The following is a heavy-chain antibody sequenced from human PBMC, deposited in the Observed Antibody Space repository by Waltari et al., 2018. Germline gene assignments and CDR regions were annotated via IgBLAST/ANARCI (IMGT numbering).Heavy chain of an antibody. CDR3: ARKRSNTSGDVFFDY. J-gene: IGHJ4*02. Sequence: QVQLVQSGAAVKKPGASVKVSCKSSGYTFSSHDINWVRQAPGQGLEWMGWMNPNRGNTGYALKFQGRVTMARNTSISTAYMELSSLRSEDTAVYYCARKRSNTSGDVFFDYWGQGTLVTVSS. CDR2: MNPNRGNT. V-gene: IGHV1-8*01. CDR1: GYTFSSHD. D-gene: IGHD2-8*01.